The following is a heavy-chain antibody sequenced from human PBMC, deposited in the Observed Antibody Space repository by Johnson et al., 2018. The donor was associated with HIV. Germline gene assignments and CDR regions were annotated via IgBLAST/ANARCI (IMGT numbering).Heavy chain of an antibody. J-gene: IGHJ3*02. V-gene: IGHV3-30*04. CDR1: GFTFSSYA. CDR3: ARPSVITTLTTTPWAFEI. D-gene: IGHD4-17*01. CDR2: ISYDGNNK. Sequence: QVQLVESGGGVVQPGRSLRLSCAASGFTFSSYAMHWVRQAPGKGLEWVAIISYDGNNKYYTDSVKGRFTISRDNSKNTLYLQMNSLRAEDTAIYYCARPSVITTLTTTPWAFEIWGQGTMVTVSS.